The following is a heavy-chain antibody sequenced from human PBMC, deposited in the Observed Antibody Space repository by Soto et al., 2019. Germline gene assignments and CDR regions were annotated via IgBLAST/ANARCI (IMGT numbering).Heavy chain of an antibody. V-gene: IGHV4-39*01. J-gene: IGHJ4*02. CDR3: ARQPVAGDYFDY. D-gene: IGHD6-19*01. Sequence: QLQLQESGPGLVKPSETLSLTCTVSGGYISSSSYYWGWIRQPPGKGLEWIGSIYYSGSTYYNPSLKSRVTISVDTSKNQFSLKMSSVTAADTALYYSARQPVAGDYFDYWGQGTLVTLSS. CDR1: GGYISSSSYY. CDR2: IYYSGST.